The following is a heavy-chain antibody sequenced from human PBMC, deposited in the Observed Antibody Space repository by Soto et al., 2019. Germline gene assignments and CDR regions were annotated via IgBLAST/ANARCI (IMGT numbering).Heavy chain of an antibody. CDR1: GYSFTSYW. CDR3: ARPGRAGYYYYYMDV. V-gene: IGHV5-51*01. Sequence: GEALKISCKGSGYSFTSYWIGWVRQMPGKGLEWMGIIYPGDSDTRYSPSFQGQVTISADKSISTAYLQWSSLKASDTAMYYCARPGRAGYYYYYMDVWGKGTTVNVSS. D-gene: IGHD1-26*01. CDR2: IYPGDSDT. J-gene: IGHJ6*03.